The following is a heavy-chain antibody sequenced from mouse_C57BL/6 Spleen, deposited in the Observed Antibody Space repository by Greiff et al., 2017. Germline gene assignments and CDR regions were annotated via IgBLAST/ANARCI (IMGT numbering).Heavy chain of an antibody. D-gene: IGHD1-1*01. CDR2: INPNYGTT. CDR1: GYSFTDYN. Sequence: EVKLQQSGPELVKPGASVKISCKASGYSFTDYNMNWVKQSNGKSLEWIGVINPNYGTTSYNQKFKGKATLTVDQSSSTAYMQLNSLTSEDSAVYYCARRGSSFSYWYFDVWGTGTTVTVSS. CDR3: ARRGSSFSYWYFDV. V-gene: IGHV1-39*01. J-gene: IGHJ1*03.